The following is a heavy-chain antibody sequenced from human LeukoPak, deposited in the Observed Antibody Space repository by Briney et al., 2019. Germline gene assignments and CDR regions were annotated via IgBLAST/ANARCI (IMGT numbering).Heavy chain of an antibody. D-gene: IGHD1-26*01. CDR1: GGTFSSYA. V-gene: IGHV1-2*02. J-gene: IGHJ4*02. CDR2: INPNSGGT. CDR3: ARDHGGSSDY. Sequence: ASVKVSCKASGGTFSSYAISWVRQAPGQGLEWMGWINPNSGGTNYAQKFQGRVTMTRDTSISTAYMELSRLRSDDTAVCYCARDHGGSSDYWGQGTLVTVSS.